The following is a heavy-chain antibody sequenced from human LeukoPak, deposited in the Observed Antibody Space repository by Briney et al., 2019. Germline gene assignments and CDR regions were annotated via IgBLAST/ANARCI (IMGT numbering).Heavy chain of an antibody. CDR1: GFTFSSYS. J-gene: IGHJ6*03. V-gene: IGHV3-48*01. CDR3: ARGCSSTSCRYYYYYMDV. Sequence: GGSLRLSCAASGFTFSSYSMNWVRQAPGKGLEWVSYISSSSSTIYYADSVKGRFTISRDNARNSLYLQMNSLRAEDTAVYYCARGCSSTSCRYYYYYMDVWGKGTTVTVSS. D-gene: IGHD2-2*01. CDR2: ISSSSSTI.